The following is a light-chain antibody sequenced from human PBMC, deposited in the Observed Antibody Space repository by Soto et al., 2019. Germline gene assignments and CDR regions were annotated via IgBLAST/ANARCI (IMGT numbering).Light chain of an antibody. J-gene: IGKJ1*01. Sequence: EIVVTQSPATLSVSPGGRATLSCRASQSISGTLAWYQQKPGQAPRLLIYGASTRATSVPARFSGSGSGTDFILTIRSLQSEDFAVYYCQQYNNWPWTFGQGTKVEIK. CDR2: GAS. V-gene: IGKV3-15*01. CDR3: QQYNNWPWT. CDR1: QSISGT.